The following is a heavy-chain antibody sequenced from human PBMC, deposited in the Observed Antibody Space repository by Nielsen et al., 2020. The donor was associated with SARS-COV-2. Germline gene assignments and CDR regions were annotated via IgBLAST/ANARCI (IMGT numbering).Heavy chain of an antibody. CDR3: ARGAQLRFLEWLSPRNWFDP. CDR1: GGSISGYY. CDR2: INHSGST. Sequence: SDTLSLTCTVSGGSISGYYWSWIRQPPGKGLEWIGEINHSGSTNYNPSLKSRVTISVDTSKNQFSLKLSSVTAADTAVYYCARGAQLRFLEWLSPRNWFDPWGQGTLVTVSS. V-gene: IGHV4-34*01. J-gene: IGHJ5*02. D-gene: IGHD3-3*01.